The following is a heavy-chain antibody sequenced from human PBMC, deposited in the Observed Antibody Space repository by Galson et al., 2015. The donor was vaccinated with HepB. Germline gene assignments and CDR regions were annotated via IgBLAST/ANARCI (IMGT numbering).Heavy chain of an antibody. D-gene: IGHD6-19*01. CDR2: ISYDGSNK. J-gene: IGHJ6*02. Sequence: SLRLSCAASGFTFNSYDMNWVRQAPGKGLEWVTLISYDGSNKYYADSVKGRFTASRDNSKNTVYLQLNSLSTEDTALYYCARKYTGGHRPNYYYGMDVWGQGTTVTVSS. CDR3: ARKYTGGHRPNYYYGMDV. CDR1: GFTFNSYD. V-gene: IGHV3-30*04.